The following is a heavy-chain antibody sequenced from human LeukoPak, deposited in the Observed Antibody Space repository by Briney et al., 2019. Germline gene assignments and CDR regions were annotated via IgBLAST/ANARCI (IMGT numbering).Heavy chain of an antibody. CDR2: IYYSGST. D-gene: IGHD3-16*01. Sequence: PSQTLSLTCTVSGGSISSGDYYWSWIRQPPGKGLEWIGNIYYSGSTYCNPSLKSRVTISVDTSKNQFTLKLSSVTAADTAVYYCARGRYGWLPFDYWGQGTLVTVSS. J-gene: IGHJ4*02. CDR1: GGSISSGDYY. CDR3: ARGRYGWLPFDY. V-gene: IGHV4-30-4*01.